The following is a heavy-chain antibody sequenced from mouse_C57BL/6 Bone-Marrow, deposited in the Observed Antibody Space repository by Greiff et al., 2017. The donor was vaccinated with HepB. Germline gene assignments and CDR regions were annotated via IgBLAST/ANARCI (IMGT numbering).Heavy chain of an antibody. J-gene: IGHJ1*03. CDR3: ARRTTVGYFDV. CDR2: IYPRDGSS. Sequence: VHLVESDAELVKPGASVKISCKVSGYTFTDHTIHWMKQRPEQGLEWIGYIYPRDGSSRYNEKFKGKATLTEDKSSSTAYMQLNSLTSEDSAVFFCARRTTVGYFDVWGTGTTVTVSS. V-gene: IGHV1-78*01. CDR1: GYTFTDHT. D-gene: IGHD1-1*01.